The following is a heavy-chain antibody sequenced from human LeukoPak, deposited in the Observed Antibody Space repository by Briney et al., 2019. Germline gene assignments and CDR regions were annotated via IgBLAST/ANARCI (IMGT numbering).Heavy chain of an antibody. V-gene: IGHV3-48*03. Sequence: GRSLRLSCAASGFTFSSYEMNWVRQAPGKGLEWVSSISSSGSTIYYTDSVKGRFTISRDDAKNSLYLQMNSLRAEDTAVYYCARALIAAGRYFDYWGQGTLVTVSS. CDR3: ARALIAAGRYFDY. CDR1: GFTFSSYE. D-gene: IGHD6-13*01. CDR2: ISSSGSTI. J-gene: IGHJ4*02.